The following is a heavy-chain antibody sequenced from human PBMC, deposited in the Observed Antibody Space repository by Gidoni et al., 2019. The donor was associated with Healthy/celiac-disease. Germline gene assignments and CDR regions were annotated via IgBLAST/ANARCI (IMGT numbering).Heavy chain of an antibody. V-gene: IGHV3-9*01. CDR1: GFNFADYA. J-gene: IGHJ4*02. D-gene: IGHD3-10*01. CDR3: AKALLWFGELLYSGFDY. CDR2: ISWNSGSI. Sequence: EVQLVESGGGLVQPGRSLRLSCAASGFNFADYAMHWVGQAPGKGLEWVSGISWNSGSIGYADSVKGRFTISRDNAKNSLYLQMNSLIAEDTALYYCAKALLWFGELLYSGFDYWGQGTLVTVSS.